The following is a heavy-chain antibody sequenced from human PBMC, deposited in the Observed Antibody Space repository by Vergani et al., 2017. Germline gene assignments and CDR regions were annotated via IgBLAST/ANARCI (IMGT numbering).Heavy chain of an antibody. J-gene: IGHJ4*02. CDR1: GFTFSTYG. CDR2: ISGSGGST. V-gene: IGHV3-23*04. CDR3: AKDGEAYISGWYFDC. Sequence: EVQLVESGGTVVQPGRSLRLSCAASGFTFSTYGMHWVRQAPGKGLEWVSAISGSGGSTYYADSVKGRFTISRDNSKNTLYLQMNSLRAEDTAVYFCAKDGEAYISGWYFDCWGQGILVTVSS. D-gene: IGHD6-19*01.